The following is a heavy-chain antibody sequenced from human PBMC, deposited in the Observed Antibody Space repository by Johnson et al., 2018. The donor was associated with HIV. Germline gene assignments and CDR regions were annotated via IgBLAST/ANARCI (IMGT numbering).Heavy chain of an antibody. V-gene: IGHV3-30*03. Sequence: QVQLMESGGGVVQPGRSLRLSCAASGFTFSTYAMDWVRPAPGKGLEWVAGISDDGSKKYHGDSVKGRFTISRDNSKNTLYLQLNSLRAEDTAVYFCATEGALTGTDAFDIWGQGTMVTVSS. CDR2: ISDDGSKK. CDR1: GFTFSTYA. J-gene: IGHJ3*02. CDR3: ATEGALTGTDAFDI. D-gene: IGHD7-27*01.